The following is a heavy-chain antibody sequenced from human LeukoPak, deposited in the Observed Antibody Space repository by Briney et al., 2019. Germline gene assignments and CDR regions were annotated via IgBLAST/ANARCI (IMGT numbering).Heavy chain of an antibody. CDR2: INPNSGGT. Sequence: ASVKVSCKASGYTFTGNFMHWVRQAPGQGLEWMGWINPNSGGTNYAQKFQGRVTMTRGTSISTAYMELSRLKSDDTAVYYCARERPNSSSWYARWFDPWGQGTLVTVSS. V-gene: IGHV1-2*02. CDR1: GYTFTGNF. J-gene: IGHJ5*02. D-gene: IGHD6-13*01. CDR3: ARERPNSSSWYARWFDP.